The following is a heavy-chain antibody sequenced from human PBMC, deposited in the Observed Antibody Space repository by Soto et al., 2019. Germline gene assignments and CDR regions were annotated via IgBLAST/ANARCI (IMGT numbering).Heavy chain of an antibody. CDR2: IIPIFGTT. CDR1: GGTFSSYT. J-gene: IGHJ6*02. Sequence: SVKVSCKASGGTFSSYTMSWVRQAPGQGLEWVGGIIPIFGTTIYAHKFQGRVTITADESTSTVYMELSSLRGEDTAVYYCARGALTTLAYYYGMDVWGQGTTVTVSS. CDR3: ARGALTTLAYYYGMDV. D-gene: IGHD4-4*01. V-gene: IGHV1-69*13.